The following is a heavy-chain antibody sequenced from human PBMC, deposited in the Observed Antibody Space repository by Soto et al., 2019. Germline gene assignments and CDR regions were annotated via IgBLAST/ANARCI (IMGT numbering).Heavy chain of an antibody. D-gene: IGHD3-16*01. CDR2: IYHRGGT. CDR1: GGSISSSNW. CDR3: ARGSYASNFDY. J-gene: IGHJ4*02. Sequence: QVQLQESGPGLVKPSGTLSLTCDVSGGSISSSNWWSWVRQPPGKGLEWIGEIYHRGGTNYNPSLKSRSTISLDKSNNQFSLKLTSVTAADTAVYFCARGSYASNFDYWGQGTLVTVSS. V-gene: IGHV4-4*02.